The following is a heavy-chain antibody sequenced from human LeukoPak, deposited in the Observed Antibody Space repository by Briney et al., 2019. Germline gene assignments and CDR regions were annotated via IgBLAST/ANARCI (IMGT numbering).Heavy chain of an antibody. D-gene: IGHD4-17*01. Sequence: GSLRLSCAASGFTFSNFVMSWVRQSPGKGLEWIGEIYHSGSTNYNPSLESRVTISVDKSKNQFSLKMRSVIAADTAVYYCARVTTVPPHYYYYYMDVWGKGTTVTVSS. CDR1: GFTFSNFVM. CDR2: IYHSGST. V-gene: IGHV4-4*02. CDR3: ARVTTVPPHYYYYYMDV. J-gene: IGHJ6*03.